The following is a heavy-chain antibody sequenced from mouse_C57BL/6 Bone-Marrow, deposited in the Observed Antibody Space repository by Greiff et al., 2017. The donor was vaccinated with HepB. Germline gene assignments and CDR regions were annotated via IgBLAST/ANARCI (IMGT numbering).Heavy chain of an antibody. CDR1: GFSLTSYG. CDR2: IWRGGST. V-gene: IGHV2-5*01. Sequence: VQVVESGPGLVQPSQSLSITCTVSGFSLTSYGIHWVRQSPGKGLEWLGVIWRGGSTDYNAAFMSRLSITKDNSKSQVFFKMNSLQADDTAIYYCANENYYAMDYWGQGTSVTVSS. CDR3: ANENYYAMDY. J-gene: IGHJ4*01.